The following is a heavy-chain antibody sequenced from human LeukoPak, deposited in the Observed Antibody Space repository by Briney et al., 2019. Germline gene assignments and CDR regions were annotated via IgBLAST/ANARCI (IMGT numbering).Heavy chain of an antibody. D-gene: IGHD3-22*01. J-gene: IGHJ4*02. CDR2: INHSGST. CDR3: ARGYYDSRHSSNPFDY. Sequence: KPSETLSLTCAVYGGSFSGYYWSWIRQPPGKGLEWIGEINHSGSTNYNPSLKSRVTISVDTSKNQFSLRLTSVTAADTAVYFCARGYYDSRHSSNPFDYWGQGALVTVSS. V-gene: IGHV4-34*01. CDR1: GGSFSGYY.